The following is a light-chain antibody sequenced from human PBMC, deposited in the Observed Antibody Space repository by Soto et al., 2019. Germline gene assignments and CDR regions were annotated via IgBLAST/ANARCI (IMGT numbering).Light chain of an antibody. CDR1: QYIASSY. CDR2: GAS. V-gene: IGKV3-20*01. Sequence: EIVLTQSPGTLSLSPGEGATLSCRSSQYIASSYLAWYQQRRGQAPRLLIYGASSRATGIPDRLSGRGSGTDFTLTISRLEPEDFAVYYCQQYGGSPYTFGLGTKVEIK. J-gene: IGKJ2*01. CDR3: QQYGGSPYT.